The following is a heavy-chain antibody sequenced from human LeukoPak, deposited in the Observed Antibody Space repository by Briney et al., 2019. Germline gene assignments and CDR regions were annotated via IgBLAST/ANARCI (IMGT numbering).Heavy chain of an antibody. Sequence: SVKVSCKASGGAFSSYVISWVRQAPGQGLEWMGGIIPIFGTADYAQKFQGRLTITADKSTSTAYMELSSLRSEDTAIYYCASATLRCSGGSCYEMDVWGKGTTVTVSS. D-gene: IGHD2-15*01. CDR2: IIPIFGTA. V-gene: IGHV1-69*06. CDR3: ASATLRCSGGSCYEMDV. J-gene: IGHJ6*04. CDR1: GGAFSSYV.